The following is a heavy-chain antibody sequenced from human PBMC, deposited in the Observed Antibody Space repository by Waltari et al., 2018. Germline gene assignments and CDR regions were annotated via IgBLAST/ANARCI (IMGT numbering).Heavy chain of an antibody. D-gene: IGHD3-10*01. CDR2: ISGSGGTS. V-gene: IGHV3-23*01. CDR1: GFTFSHFA. J-gene: IGHJ4*02. CDR3: AKDRGSGRIYFDS. Sequence: VQLLESGGDLIQPGGSLRISCAASGFTFSHFAMTWVRQAPGKRLEWVSSISGSGGTSYYTDSVTGRFTISRDNSENTLYLHMNSLRAEDSAIYYCAKDRGSGRIYFDSWGRGTLVAVSS.